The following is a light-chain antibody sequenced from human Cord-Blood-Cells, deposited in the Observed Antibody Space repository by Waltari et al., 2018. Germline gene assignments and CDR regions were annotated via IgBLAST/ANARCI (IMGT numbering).Light chain of an antibody. Sequence: QSVLTQPPSASGNPGQRVTIPCSGSSSNIGSNSVNWYQQLPGTAPKPLIYSNNQRPSGVTDRFSGSKSGTSASLAISGLQSEDEADYYCAAWDDSLNGPVFGGGTK. J-gene: IGLJ3*02. CDR2: SNN. CDR1: SSNIGSNS. CDR3: AAWDDSLNGPV. V-gene: IGLV1-44*01.